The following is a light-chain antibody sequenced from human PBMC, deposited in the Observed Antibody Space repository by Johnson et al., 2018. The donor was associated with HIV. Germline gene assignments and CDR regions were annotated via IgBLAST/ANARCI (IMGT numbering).Light chain of an antibody. J-gene: IGLJ1*01. V-gene: IGLV1-51*01. Sequence: QSVLTQPPSVSAAPGQKVTISCSGSSSNIGNNYVSWYQQLPGTAPKLLIYDNNKRPSGIPDRFSGSKSGTSATLGITGLQTGDEADYYCGTGDSSMSAYVCGTGTNVTV. CDR2: DNN. CDR3: GTGDSSMSAYV. CDR1: SSNIGNNY.